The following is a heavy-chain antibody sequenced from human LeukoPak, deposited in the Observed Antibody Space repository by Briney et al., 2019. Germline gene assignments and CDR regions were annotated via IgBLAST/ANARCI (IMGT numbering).Heavy chain of an antibody. CDR1: GFTFSSYG. J-gene: IGHJ3*02. D-gene: IGHD6-19*01. CDR3: AKQRRRLEQWADAFDI. Sequence: GGSPRLSCAASGFTFSSYGMHWVRQAPGKGLEWVAVISYDGSNKYYADSVKGRFTISRDNSKNTLYLQMNSLRAEDTAVYYCAKQRRRLEQWADAFDIWGQGTMVTVSS. CDR2: ISYDGSNK. V-gene: IGHV3-30*18.